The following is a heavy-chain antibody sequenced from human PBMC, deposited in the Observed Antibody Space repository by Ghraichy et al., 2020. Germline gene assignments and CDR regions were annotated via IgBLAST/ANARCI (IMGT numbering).Heavy chain of an antibody. CDR2: IYSAGST. V-gene: IGHV3-53*01. CDR3: ARGFWDQLGNFDF. CDR1: GFTVSTIF. J-gene: IGHJ4*03. D-gene: IGHD6-13*01. Sequence: GGSLRLSCAASGFTVSTIFLSWIRQVPGNRMEWVSTIYSAGSTYYTDSVKGRFTISIDNSKNTLYLQMDNMTADDTAMYYCARGFWDQLGNFDFWGQGTLVTVSS.